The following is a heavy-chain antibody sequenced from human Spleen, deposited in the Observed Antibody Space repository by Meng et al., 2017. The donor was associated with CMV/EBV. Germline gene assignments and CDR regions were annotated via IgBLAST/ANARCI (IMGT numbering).Heavy chain of an antibody. Sequence: GESLKISCAASGFTFSSYGMHWVRQASGKGLEWVAFIRYDGSNKYYADSVKGRFTISRDNSKNTLYLQMNSLRAEDTAVYYWAKDYSSSADYWGQGTLVTVSS. CDR1: GFTFSSYG. J-gene: IGHJ4*02. CDR3: AKDYSSSADY. D-gene: IGHD6-6*01. V-gene: IGHV3-30*02. CDR2: IRYDGSNK.